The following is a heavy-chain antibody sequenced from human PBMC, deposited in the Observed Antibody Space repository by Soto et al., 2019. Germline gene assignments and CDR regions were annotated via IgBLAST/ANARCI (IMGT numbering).Heavy chain of an antibody. CDR3: ARIPAYYYDSSGYRYFDY. CDR2: IYPGDSDT. V-gene: IGHV5-51*01. D-gene: IGHD3-22*01. J-gene: IGHJ4*02. CDR1: GYSFTSYW. Sequence: GESLKISCKGSGYSFTSYWIGWVRQMPGKGLEWMGIIYPGDSDTRYSPSFQGQVTISADKSISTAYLQWSSLKASDTAMYYCARIPAYYYDSSGYRYFDYWGQGTLVTVSS.